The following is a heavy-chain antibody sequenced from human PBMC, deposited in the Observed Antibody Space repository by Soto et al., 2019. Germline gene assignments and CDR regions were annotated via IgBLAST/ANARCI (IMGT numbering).Heavy chain of an antibody. CDR1: GGTFSSYA. J-gene: IGHJ6*02. CDR3: AREGGYSSSWYHGMDV. V-gene: IGHV1-2*04. Sequence: ASVKVSCKASGGTFSSYAISWVRQAPGQGLEWMGWINPNSGGTNYAQKFQGWVTMTRDTSISTAYMELSRLRSDDTAVYYCAREGGYSSSWYHGMDVWGQGTTVTVSS. D-gene: IGHD6-13*01. CDR2: INPNSGGT.